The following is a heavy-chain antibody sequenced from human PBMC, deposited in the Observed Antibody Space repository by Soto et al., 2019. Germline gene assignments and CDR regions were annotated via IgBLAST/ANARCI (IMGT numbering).Heavy chain of an antibody. CDR1: GASINNNNNF. J-gene: IGHJ4*02. V-gene: IGHV4-39*01. CDR3: ARHRSGWLPFDY. CDR2: IYYAGGT. D-gene: IGHD6-19*01. Sequence: SETLSLTCTVSGASINNNNNFWAWIRQPPGKGLEWIGYIYYAGGTNYNPSLKSRVTISVDTSKNQFSLKLSSVTAADTAVYYCARHRSGWLPFDYWGQGTLVTVSS.